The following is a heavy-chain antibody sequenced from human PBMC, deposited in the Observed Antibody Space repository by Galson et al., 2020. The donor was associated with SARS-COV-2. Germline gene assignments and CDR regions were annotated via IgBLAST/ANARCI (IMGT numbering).Heavy chain of an antibody. CDR1: GFTFSSYA. Sequence: QLGESLKISCAASGFTFSSYAMHWVRQAPGKGLEWVAVISYDGSNKYYADSVKGRFTISRDNSKNTLYLQMNSLRAEDTAVYYCARGGSSIAARVLSTEYYYMDVWGKGTTVTVSS. D-gene: IGHD6-6*01. CDR2: ISYDGSNK. V-gene: IGHV3-30*04. CDR3: ARGGSSIAARVLSTEYYYMDV. J-gene: IGHJ6*03.